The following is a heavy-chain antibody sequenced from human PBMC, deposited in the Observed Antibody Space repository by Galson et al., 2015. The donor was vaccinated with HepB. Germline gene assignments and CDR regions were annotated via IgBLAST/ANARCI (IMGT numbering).Heavy chain of an antibody. V-gene: IGHV3-30-3*01. CDR3: ARGGGVFWSGLGGVRAV. CDR1: GFTFSSYA. Sequence: SLRLSCAASGFTFSSYAMHWVRQAPGKGLEWVAVISYDGSNKYYADSVKGRFTISRDNSKNTLYLQMNSLRAEDTAVYYCARGGGVFWSGLGGVRAVWAQGTPVTASS. CDR2: ISYDGSNK. D-gene: IGHD3-3*01. J-gene: IGHJ6*02.